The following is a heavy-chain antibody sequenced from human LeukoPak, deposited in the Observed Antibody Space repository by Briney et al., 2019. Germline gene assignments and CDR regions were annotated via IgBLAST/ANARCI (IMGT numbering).Heavy chain of an antibody. J-gene: IGHJ4*02. CDR1: GFTFSSYS. Sequence: GGSLRLSCAASGFTFSSYSMNWVRQAPGKGLEWVSSISSSSSYIYYADSVKGRFTISRDNSKNTLYLQMNSLRAEDTAVYYCAKYPRGNYWGQGTLVTVSS. CDR3: AKYPRGNY. D-gene: IGHD2/OR15-2a*01. V-gene: IGHV3-21*04. CDR2: ISSSSSYI.